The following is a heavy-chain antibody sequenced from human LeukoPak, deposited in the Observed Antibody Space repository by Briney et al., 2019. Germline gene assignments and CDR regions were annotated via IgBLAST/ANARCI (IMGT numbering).Heavy chain of an antibody. CDR3: ARDLYRIVVAPHYFDY. CDR2: IKKDGSEK. D-gene: IGHD3-22*01. J-gene: IGHJ4*02. CDR1: GFGFSDAW. V-gene: IGHV3-7*01. Sequence: GGSLRLSCAGSGFGFSDAWMSWVRQAPGEGLEWVANIKKDGSEKYYVDSVKGRFTISRDNAKNSLYLQMNSLRAEDTAVYYCARDLYRIVVAPHYFDYWGQGTLVTVSS.